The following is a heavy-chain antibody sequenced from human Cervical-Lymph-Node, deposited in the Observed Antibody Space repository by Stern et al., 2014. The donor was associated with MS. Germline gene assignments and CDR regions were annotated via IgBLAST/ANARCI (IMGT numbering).Heavy chain of an antibody. J-gene: IGHJ4*02. CDR3: AKHACTGAACPFDL. Sequence: VQLEESGPGLVKPSETLSLTCAVSGDSISSYTHYWAWIRQPPGKGLEWIGSVYYSGATYYNPSLKSPVTISVGTSKNHFSLGLNSVTAADTAVYYCAKHACTGAACPFDLWGQGTLVTVSS. D-gene: IGHD2-8*02. CDR2: VYYSGAT. V-gene: IGHV4-39*01. CDR1: GDSISSYTHY.